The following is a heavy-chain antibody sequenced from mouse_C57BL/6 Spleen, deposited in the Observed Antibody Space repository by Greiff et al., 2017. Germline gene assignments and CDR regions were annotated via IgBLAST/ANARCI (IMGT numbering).Heavy chain of an antibody. D-gene: IGHD1-1*01. J-gene: IGHJ2*01. CDR1: GFNIKDDY. CDR2: IDPENGDT. CDR3: TTKAITTVVDGY. V-gene: IGHV14-4*01. Sequence: VQLQQSGAELVRPGASVKLSCTASGFNIKDDYMHWVKQRPEQGLEWIGWIDPENGDTEYASKIQGKATITADTSSNTAYLQLSSLTSEDTAVYYCTTKAITTVVDGYWGEGTTLTVSS.